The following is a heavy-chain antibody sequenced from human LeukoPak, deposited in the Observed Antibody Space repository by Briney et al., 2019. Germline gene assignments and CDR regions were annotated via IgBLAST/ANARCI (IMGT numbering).Heavy chain of an antibody. Sequence: SETLSLTRAVYGGSFSGYYWSWIRQPPGKGLEWIGEINHSGSTNYNPSLKSRVTISVDTSKNQFSLKLSSVTAADTAVYYCARVLSGKDYWGQGTLVTVSS. J-gene: IGHJ4*02. D-gene: IGHD3-10*01. CDR1: GGSFSGYY. CDR3: ARVLSGKDY. CDR2: INHSGST. V-gene: IGHV4-34*01.